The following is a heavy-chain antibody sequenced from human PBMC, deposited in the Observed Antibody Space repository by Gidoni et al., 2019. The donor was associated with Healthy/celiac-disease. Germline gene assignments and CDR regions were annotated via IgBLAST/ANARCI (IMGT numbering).Heavy chain of an antibody. Sequence: EVQLVESGGGLVQPGGSLRLSCAASGFTFSSYWMSWVRQAPGKGLEWVANIKQDGSEKYYVDSGKGRFTISRDNAKNSLYLQMNSLRAEDTAVYYCARVLGYCSGGSCPPNYYYYYGMDVRGQGTTVTVSS. CDR2: IKQDGSEK. V-gene: IGHV3-7*03. J-gene: IGHJ6*02. D-gene: IGHD2-15*01. CDR1: GFTFSSYW. CDR3: ARVLGYCSGGSCPPNYYYYYGMDV.